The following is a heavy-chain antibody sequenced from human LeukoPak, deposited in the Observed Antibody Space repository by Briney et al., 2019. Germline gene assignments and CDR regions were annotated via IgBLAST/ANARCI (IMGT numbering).Heavy chain of an antibody. Sequence: SETLSLTCAVYGGSFSGYHWSWIRQPPGKGLEWIGEINHSGSTNYNPSLKSRVTISVDTSKNQFSLKLSSVTAADTAVYYCARGSPYYYDSSGYYYWGQGTLVTVPS. CDR3: ARGSPYYYDSSGYYY. J-gene: IGHJ4*02. CDR1: GGSFSGYH. D-gene: IGHD3-22*01. CDR2: INHSGST. V-gene: IGHV4-34*01.